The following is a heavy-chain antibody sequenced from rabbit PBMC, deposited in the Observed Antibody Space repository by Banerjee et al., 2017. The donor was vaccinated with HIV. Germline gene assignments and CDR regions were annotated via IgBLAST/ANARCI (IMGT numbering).Heavy chain of an antibody. Sequence: QEQLEESGGGLVQPEGSLTLTCTASGFDLSSGYYMWWVRQAPGKGLEWIGCIYTGSGSTYYAGWVNGRFTISRSTSLNTVDLKMTSLTAADTATYFCARSFYYSDGWGPFNLWGPGTLVTVS. CDR3: ARSFYYSDGWGPFNL. D-gene: IGHD4-1*01. CDR1: GFDLSSGYY. V-gene: IGHV1S43*01. J-gene: IGHJ4*01. CDR2: IYTGSGST.